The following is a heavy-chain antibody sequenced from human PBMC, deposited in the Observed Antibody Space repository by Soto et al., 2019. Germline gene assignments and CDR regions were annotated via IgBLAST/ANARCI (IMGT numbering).Heavy chain of an antibody. J-gene: IGHJ4*02. D-gene: IGHD4-4*01. CDR2: IYYSGST. CDR1: GGSISSGGYY. Sequence: SETLSLTCTVSGGSISSGGYYWSWIRQHPGKGLEWIGYIYYSGSTYYNPSLKSRVTISVDTSKNQFSLKLSSVTAADTAVYYCARSAATVTQSRAPTFDYWGQGTLVTVSS. CDR3: ARSAATVTQSRAPTFDY. V-gene: IGHV4-31*03.